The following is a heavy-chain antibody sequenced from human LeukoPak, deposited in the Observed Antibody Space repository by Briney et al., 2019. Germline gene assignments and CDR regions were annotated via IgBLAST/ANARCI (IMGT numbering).Heavy chain of an antibody. Sequence: GGSLRLSCAASGFTFSSYGMHRVRQAPGKGLEWVAVISYDGSNKYYADSVKGRFTISRDNSKNTLYLQMNSLRAEDTAVYYCAKESYYDSSTEFDYWGQGTLVTVSS. CDR2: ISYDGSNK. J-gene: IGHJ4*02. V-gene: IGHV3-30*18. D-gene: IGHD3-22*01. CDR3: AKESYYDSSTEFDY. CDR1: GFTFSSYG.